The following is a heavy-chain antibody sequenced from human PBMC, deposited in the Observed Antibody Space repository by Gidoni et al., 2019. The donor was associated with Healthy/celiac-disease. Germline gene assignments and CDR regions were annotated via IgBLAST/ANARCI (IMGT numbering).Heavy chain of an antibody. V-gene: IGHV5-10-1*03. Sequence: EVQLVQSGAEVKKPGASLRISCQGYGYSFTSYWISWVRQMPGKGLEWMGRIDPSDSYTNYSPSFQGHVTISADKSISTAYLQWSSLKASDTAMYYCASGGSYDYWYFDLWGRGTLVTVSS. CDR3: ASGGSYDYWYFDL. CDR1: GYSFTSYW. CDR2: IDPSDSYT. D-gene: IGHD1-26*01. J-gene: IGHJ2*01.